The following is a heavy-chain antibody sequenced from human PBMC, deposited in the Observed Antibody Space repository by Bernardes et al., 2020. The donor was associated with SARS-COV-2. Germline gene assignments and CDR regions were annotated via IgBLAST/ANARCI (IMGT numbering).Heavy chain of an antibody. D-gene: IGHD1-26*01. J-gene: IGHJ4*02. CDR2: ISYDGSNK. Sequence: GGSLRLSCAASGFTFSSYAMHWVRQATGKGLEWVAVISYDGSNKYYADSVKGRFTISRDNSKNTLYLQMNSLRAEDTAVYYCARAVWVSLRSPCEYWGQGTLVNVSS. CDR3: ARAVWVSLRSPCEY. CDR1: GFTFSSYA. V-gene: IGHV3-30-3*01.